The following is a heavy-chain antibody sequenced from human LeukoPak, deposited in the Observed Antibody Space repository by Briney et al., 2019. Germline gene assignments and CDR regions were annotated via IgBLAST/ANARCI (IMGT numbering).Heavy chain of an antibody. CDR1: GFTFSSYG. J-gene: IGHJ4*02. CDR2: LRSRGGTI. D-gene: IGHD6-19*01. Sequence: GGSLSRSCAASGFTFSSYGMNWGRQAPGKGLEWISFLRSRGGTIFYADSVKGRFTVSGDNAKNSLYLQMNSLRDEDSAMYYCARIGEVSNGWYHLDHWGQGTLVTVSS. CDR3: ARIGEVSNGWYHLDH. V-gene: IGHV3-48*02.